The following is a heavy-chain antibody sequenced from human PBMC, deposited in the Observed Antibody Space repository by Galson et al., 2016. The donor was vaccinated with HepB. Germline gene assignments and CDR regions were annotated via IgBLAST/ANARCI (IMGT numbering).Heavy chain of an antibody. CDR2: IYSSGST. CDR3: ARRYSYGTFDY. Sequence: ETLSLTCTVSGGSISSSNYYGGWIRQPPGKGLEWIGNIYSSGSTYNNPSLKSRVTISVDTSKNQFSLKLSSVTAADTAVYYCARRYSYGTFDYWGQGTLVTVSS. CDR1: GGSISSSNYY. D-gene: IGHD5-18*01. V-gene: IGHV4-39*01. J-gene: IGHJ4*02.